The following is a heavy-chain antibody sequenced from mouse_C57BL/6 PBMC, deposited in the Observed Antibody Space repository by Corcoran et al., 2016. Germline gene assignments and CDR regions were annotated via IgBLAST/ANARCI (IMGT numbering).Heavy chain of an antibody. V-gene: IGHV1-26*01. J-gene: IGHJ2*01. CDR2: INPNNGGT. Sequence: EVQLQQSGPELVKPGASVKISCKASGYTFTDYYMNWVKQSHGKSLEWIGDINPNNGGTSYNQKFKGKATLTVDKSSSTAYMELRSLTSEDSAVYYCARADYYGSSYFYYWGQGTTLTFSS. D-gene: IGHD1-1*01. CDR3: ARADYYGSSYFYY. CDR1: GYTFTDYY.